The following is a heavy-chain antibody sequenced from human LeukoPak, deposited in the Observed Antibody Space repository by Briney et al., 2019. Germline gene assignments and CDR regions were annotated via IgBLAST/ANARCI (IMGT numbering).Heavy chain of an antibody. CDR3: AKDRTELVTNDWCFDL. CDR2: IWYDGSNK. J-gene: IGHJ2*01. V-gene: IGHV3-33*06. Sequence: PGRSLRLSCAASGFTFSSYGMHWVRQAPGKGLEWVAVIWYDGSNKYYADSVKGRFTISRDNSKNTLYLQMNSLRAEDTAVYYCAKDRTELVTNDWCFDLWGRGTLVTVSS. D-gene: IGHD3-9*01. CDR1: GFTFSSYG.